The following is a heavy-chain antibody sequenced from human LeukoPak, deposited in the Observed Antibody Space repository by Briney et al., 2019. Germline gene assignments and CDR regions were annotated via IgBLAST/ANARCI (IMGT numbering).Heavy chain of an antibody. D-gene: IGHD6-6*01. CDR2: ISYDGSNK. Sequence: GGSLRLSCAASGFAFSSYAMHWVRQAPGKGLEWVAVISYDGSNKYYADSVKGRFTISRDNSKNTLYLQMNSLRAEDTAVYYCARGESIAARLNWFDPWGQGTLVTVSS. CDR3: ARGESIAARLNWFDP. CDR1: GFAFSSYA. J-gene: IGHJ5*02. V-gene: IGHV3-30-3*01.